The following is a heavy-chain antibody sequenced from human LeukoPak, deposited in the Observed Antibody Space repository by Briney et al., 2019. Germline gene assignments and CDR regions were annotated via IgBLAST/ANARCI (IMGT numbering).Heavy chain of an antibody. D-gene: IGHD2-21*01. V-gene: IGHV3-23*01. CDR2: ISSTDAGT. Sequence: GGSLRLSCTASGFTFSNAAMNWVRQAPGKGLEWVSAISSTDAGTYHADSVRGRFTISRDSSKNTLYLQMNSLRAEDAAVYYCAKAPVTSCRGAYCYPFDYWGQGTLVTVSS. CDR3: AKAPVTSCRGAYCYPFDY. CDR1: GFTFSNAA. J-gene: IGHJ4*02.